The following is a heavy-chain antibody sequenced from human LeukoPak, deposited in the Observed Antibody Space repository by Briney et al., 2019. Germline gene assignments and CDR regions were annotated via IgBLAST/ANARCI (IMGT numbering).Heavy chain of an antibody. D-gene: IGHD3-16*01. CDR2: INPNSGGT. CDR1: GYTFTGYY. V-gene: IGHV1-2*06. CDR3: ARDPHGGGYDY. J-gene: IGHJ4*02. Sequence: APVKVSCKASGYTFTGYYMHWVRQAPGQGLEWMGRINPNSGGTNYAQKFQGRVTMTRDTSISTAYMELSRLRSDDTAVYYCARDPHGGGYDYWGQGTLVTVSS.